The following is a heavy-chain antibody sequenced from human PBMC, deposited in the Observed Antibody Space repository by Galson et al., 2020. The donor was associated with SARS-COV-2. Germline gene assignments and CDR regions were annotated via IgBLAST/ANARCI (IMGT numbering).Heavy chain of an antibody. Sequence: GGSLRLSCAASGFTFSSFAMNWVRQGPGKGLEWVSGITSGGGSTYYADSVKGRFTISRDNSKNTLYLEMNSLRVEDTAIYYCAKMLAAAATDYWGKGNLVNVS. D-gene: IGHD6-13*01. J-gene: IGHJ4*02. CDR2: ITSGGGST. CDR3: AKMLAAAATDY. CDR1: GFTFSSFA. V-gene: IGHV3-23*01.